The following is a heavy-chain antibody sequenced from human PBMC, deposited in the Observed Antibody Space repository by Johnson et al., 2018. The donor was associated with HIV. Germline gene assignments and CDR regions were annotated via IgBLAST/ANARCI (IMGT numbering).Heavy chain of an antibody. J-gene: IGHJ3*02. CDR2: IYSGGST. Sequence: VQLVESGGGLVQPGGSLRLSCAASGFTVSSNYMSWVRQAPGKWLEWVSVIYSGGSTYYADSVKGRFTISRDNSKNTLYLQMNSLRAEDTAVYYCMLRTHAEKAFDIWGQGTMVTVSS. D-gene: IGHD2-8*01. V-gene: IGHV3-66*01. CDR1: GFTVSSNY. CDR3: MLRTHAEKAFDI.